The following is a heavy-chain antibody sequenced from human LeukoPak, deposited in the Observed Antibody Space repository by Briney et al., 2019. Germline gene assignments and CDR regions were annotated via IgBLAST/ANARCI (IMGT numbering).Heavy chain of an antibody. D-gene: IGHD3-3*01. CDR2: IYYSGST. CDR3: ARAFRKDYDFWSGFWRWYYMDV. J-gene: IGHJ6*03. Sequence: SETLSLTCTVSGGSISSYYWSWIRQPPGKGLEWIGYIYYSGSTNYNPSLKSRVTISVDTSKNQFSLKLSSVTAADTAVYYCARAFRKDYDFWSGFWRWYYMDVWGKGTTVTVSS. CDR1: GGSISSYY. V-gene: IGHV4-59*08.